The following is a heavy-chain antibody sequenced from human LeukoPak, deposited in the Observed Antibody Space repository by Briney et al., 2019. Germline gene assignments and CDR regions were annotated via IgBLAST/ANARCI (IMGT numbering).Heavy chain of an antibody. D-gene: IGHD2-2*01. CDR3: ARLSSSTSWGMDFDY. CDR2: INPNSGGT. V-gene: IGHV1-2*04. Sequence: ASVKVSCKASGYTFTGYYMHWVRQAPGQGLEWMGWINPNSGGTNYAQKFQGWVTMTRDTSISTAYMELSRLRSDDTAVYYCARLSSSTSWGMDFDYWAREPWSPSPQ. J-gene: IGHJ4*02. CDR1: GYTFTGYY.